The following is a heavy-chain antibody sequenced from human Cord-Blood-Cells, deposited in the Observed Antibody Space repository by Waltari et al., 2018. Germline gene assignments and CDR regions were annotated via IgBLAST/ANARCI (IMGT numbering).Heavy chain of an antibody. Sequence: QVQLVQSGAEVKKPGASVKVSCKASGYTCTRYSMSWVRQAHGHGLEWMGWINPNSGGTNYAQKFQGRVTMTRDTSISTAYMELSRLRSDDTAVYYCARDHYDSSGYYYYYGMDVWGQGTTVTVSS. CDR2: INPNSGGT. V-gene: IGHV1-2*02. CDR1: GYTCTRYS. D-gene: IGHD3-22*01. J-gene: IGHJ6*02. CDR3: ARDHYDSSGYYYYYGMDV.